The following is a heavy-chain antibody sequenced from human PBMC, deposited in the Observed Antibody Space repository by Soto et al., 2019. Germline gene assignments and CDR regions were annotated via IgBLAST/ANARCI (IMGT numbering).Heavy chain of an antibody. J-gene: IGHJ4*02. CDR1: GFTVSSNY. CDR2: ISNSSTYI. CDR3: ARGVSFGYPPGGY. D-gene: IGHD5-18*01. Sequence: GGSLRLSCAASGFTVSSNYMSWVRQAPGKGLEWVSSISNSSTYIYYADSVKGRFTISRDNPKNSLYLQMNSLRAEDTAVYYCARGVSFGYPPGGYWGQGTLVTVSS. V-gene: IGHV3-21*01.